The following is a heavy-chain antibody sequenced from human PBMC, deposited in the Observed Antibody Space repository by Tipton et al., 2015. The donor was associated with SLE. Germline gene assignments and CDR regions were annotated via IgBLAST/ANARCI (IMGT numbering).Heavy chain of an antibody. D-gene: IGHD3/OR15-3a*01. V-gene: IGHV3-64*02. CDR3: ARDGLRGIGKFFDY. CDR1: GFTFNNYA. CDR2: ISSSGNI. J-gene: IGHJ4*02. Sequence: SLRLSCAASGFTFNNYAIHWIRQAPGKGLEYVSAISSSGNICYADSVKGRFTISRDNSKNTLDLQMGSLRAEDTAVYYCARDGLRGIGKFFDYWGQGTLVTVSS.